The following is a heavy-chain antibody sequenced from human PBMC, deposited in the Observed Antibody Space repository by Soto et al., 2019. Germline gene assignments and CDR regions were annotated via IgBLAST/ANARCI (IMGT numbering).Heavy chain of an antibody. D-gene: IGHD1-7*01. CDR1: GFTFSNAW. V-gene: IGHV3-15*07. Sequence: EVQLVESGGGLVKPGGSLRLSCAASGFTFSNAWMNWVRQAPGKGLEWVGRIKSKTDGGTTEYAAPVKGRFTISRDDSKNTLYLQMNSLKTEDTAVYYCTTVIRYNCNYSYYYYGMDVWGQGTTVTVSS. CDR2: IKSKTDGGTT. CDR3: TTVIRYNCNYSYYYYGMDV. J-gene: IGHJ6*02.